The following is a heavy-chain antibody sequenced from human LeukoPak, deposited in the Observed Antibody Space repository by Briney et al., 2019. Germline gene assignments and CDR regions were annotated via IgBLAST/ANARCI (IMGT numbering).Heavy chain of an antibody. V-gene: IGHV4-59*01. Sequence: SETLSLTSTVSGGSISTYYWGWIRQPPGKGLEYIGYIYYTGSTNYNPSLKSRVTISVDTSKNQFSLKLSSVTAADTAVYYCARDGKGAVSLFDYWGQGTLVTVSS. CDR3: ARDGKGAVSLFDY. CDR1: GGSISTYY. D-gene: IGHD6-19*01. CDR2: IYYTGST. J-gene: IGHJ4*02.